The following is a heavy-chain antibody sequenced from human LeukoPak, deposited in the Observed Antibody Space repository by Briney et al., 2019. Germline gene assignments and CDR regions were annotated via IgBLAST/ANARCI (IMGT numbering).Heavy chain of an antibody. CDR3: ARAGEMRYMDV. Sequence: KAGGSLRLSSEASGFTFSNYYMSWIRQAPGKGVEWVSHIKGNGATTYYADSVRGRFTISRDNAKNSLFLQMNSLRVDDTATYYCARAGEMRYMDVWGKGTAVAVS. J-gene: IGHJ6*03. V-gene: IGHV3-11*01. CDR1: GFTFSNYY. D-gene: IGHD5-24*01. CDR2: IKGNGATT.